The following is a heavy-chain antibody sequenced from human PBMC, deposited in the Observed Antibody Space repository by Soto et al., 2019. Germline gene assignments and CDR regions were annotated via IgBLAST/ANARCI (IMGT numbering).Heavy chain of an antibody. V-gene: IGHV3-30-3*01. J-gene: IGHJ4*02. D-gene: IGHD6-6*01. CDR1: GFTFSSYA. Sequence: QVQLVESGGGVVQPGRSLRLSCAASGFTFSSYAMHWVRQAPGKGLEWVAVISYDGSNKYYADSVKGRFTISRDNSKNTLYLQMNSLRAEDTAVSYCARAIAARPDYFDYWGQGTLVTVSS. CDR2: ISYDGSNK. CDR3: ARAIAARPDYFDY.